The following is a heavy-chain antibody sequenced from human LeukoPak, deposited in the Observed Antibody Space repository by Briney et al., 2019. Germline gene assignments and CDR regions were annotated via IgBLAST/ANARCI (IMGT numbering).Heavy chain of an antibody. Sequence: PSETLSLTCTVSGGSISSYYWSWIRQPPGKGLEWIGEINHSGSTNYNPSLKSRVTISVDTSENQFSLKLSSVTAADTAVYYCARGGRMGYYYYYYMDVWGKGTTVTVSS. J-gene: IGHJ6*03. CDR3: ARGGRMGYYYYYYMDV. CDR2: INHSGST. D-gene: IGHD3-10*01. CDR1: GGSISSYY. V-gene: IGHV4-34*01.